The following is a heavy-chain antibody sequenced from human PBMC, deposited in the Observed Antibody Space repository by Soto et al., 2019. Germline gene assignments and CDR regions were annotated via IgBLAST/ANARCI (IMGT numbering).Heavy chain of an antibody. D-gene: IGHD6-19*01. V-gene: IGHV3-30*03. CDR1: GFTFSDYG. CDR2: ISYDGSDI. J-gene: IGHJ3*02. CDR3: ACSRGWGHAFDI. Sequence: QVQLVESGGGVVQPGRSLRLSCAASGFTFSDYGMHWVRQAPGQGLAWVAVISYDGSDIYYADSVKGRFTVSRDDSKNSLYLQMNRLRPEDTAVYYCACSRGWGHAFDIWGLGTLVTVSS.